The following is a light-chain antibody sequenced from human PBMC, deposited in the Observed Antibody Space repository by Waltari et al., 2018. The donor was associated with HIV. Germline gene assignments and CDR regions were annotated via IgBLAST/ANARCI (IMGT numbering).Light chain of an antibody. Sequence: QSALTQPPPASGSPGQSVTIPCTGKTSDVGAYNDVSWYQQHPGKAPKLMIYEVFKRPSGVPDRFSGSKSGNTASLTVSGLQAEDEADYYCTSYAGRNTFVFGGGTKLTVL. CDR1: TSDVGAYND. CDR3: TSYAGRNTFV. CDR2: EVF. J-gene: IGLJ2*01. V-gene: IGLV2-8*01.